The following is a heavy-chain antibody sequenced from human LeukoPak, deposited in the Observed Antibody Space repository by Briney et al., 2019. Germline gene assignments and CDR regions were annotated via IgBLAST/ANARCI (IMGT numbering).Heavy chain of an antibody. CDR3: GLGYCSGGSCYHIDY. Sequence: PGGSLRLSCAASGFTFNYYWMHWVRHAPGKGLMWVSRINGDGSRSYADSVKGRFTISRDNAKKTVDLQMNSLRAEDTAVYYCGLGYCSGGSCYHIDYWGQGTLVTVSS. CDR1: GFTFNYYW. CDR2: INGDGSR. J-gene: IGHJ4*02. V-gene: IGHV3-74*01. D-gene: IGHD2-15*01.